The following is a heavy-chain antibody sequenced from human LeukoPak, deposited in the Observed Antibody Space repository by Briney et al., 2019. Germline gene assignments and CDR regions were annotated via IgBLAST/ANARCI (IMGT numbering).Heavy chain of an antibody. CDR3: AKWGCSGGSCYYFDY. CDR1: GFTVSSNY. CDR2: ISGSGGST. Sequence: GGSLRLSCAASGFTVSSNYMSWVRQAPGKGLEWVSAISGSGGSTYYADSVKGRLTISRDNSKNTLYLQMNSLRAEDTAVYYCAKWGCSGGSCYYFDYWGQGTLVTVSS. D-gene: IGHD2-15*01. J-gene: IGHJ4*02. V-gene: IGHV3-23*01.